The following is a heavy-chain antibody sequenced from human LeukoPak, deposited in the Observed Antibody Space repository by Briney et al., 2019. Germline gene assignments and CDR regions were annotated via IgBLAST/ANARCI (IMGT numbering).Heavy chain of an antibody. CDR1: GFTFSDYG. CDR2: ISYDGSNK. V-gene: IGHV3-30*18. CDR3: AKVRWDNSGWYYLDN. D-gene: IGHD6-19*01. Sequence: PGGSLRLSCAASGFTFSDYGMHWVRQAPGKGVEWVAVISYDGSNKYYADSVKGRFTISRDNSKNTLYLQMNSLRVEDTAVYYCAKVRWDNSGWYYLDNWGQGTLVTVSS. J-gene: IGHJ4*02.